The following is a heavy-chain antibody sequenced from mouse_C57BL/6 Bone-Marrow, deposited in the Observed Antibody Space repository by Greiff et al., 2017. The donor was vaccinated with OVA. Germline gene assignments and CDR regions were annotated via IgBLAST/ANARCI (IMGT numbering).Heavy chain of an antibody. Sequence: VKLQQSGAELVKPGASVKLSCKASGYTFTSYWMQWVKQRPGQGLEWIGEIDPSDSYTNYNQKFKGKATLTVDTSSSTAYMQLSSLTSEDSAVYYCAIYYGNYEWYFDVWGTGTTVTVSS. V-gene: IGHV1-50*01. J-gene: IGHJ1*03. CDR3: AIYYGNYEWYFDV. CDR1: GYTFTSYW. CDR2: IDPSDSYT. D-gene: IGHD2-1*01.